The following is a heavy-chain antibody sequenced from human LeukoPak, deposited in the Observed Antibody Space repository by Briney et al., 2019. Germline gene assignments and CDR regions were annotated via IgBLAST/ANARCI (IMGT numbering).Heavy chain of an antibody. CDR2: INHSGST. J-gene: IGHJ4*02. Sequence: SETLSLTCAVYGGSFSGYYWSWIRQPPGKGLEWIGEINHSGSTNYNPSLKSRVTISVDTSKNQFSLKLSSVTAADTAVYYCARAPRKVVATIFTPFDYWGQGTLVTVSS. CDR1: GGSFSGYY. V-gene: IGHV4-34*01. D-gene: IGHD5-12*01. CDR3: ARAPRKVVATIFTPFDY.